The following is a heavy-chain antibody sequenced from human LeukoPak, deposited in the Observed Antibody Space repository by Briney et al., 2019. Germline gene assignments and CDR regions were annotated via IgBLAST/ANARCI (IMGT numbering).Heavy chain of an antibody. Sequence: PSETLSLTCTVPGGSISSYFWSWIRQPAGKGLEWIGRIYTSGSTNYNPSLKSRVTMSVDTSKNQFSLKLSSVTAADTAVYYCARDLSGRRDWFDPWGQETLVSVSS. CDR3: ARDLSGRRDWFDP. CDR1: GGSISSYF. CDR2: IYTSGST. V-gene: IGHV4-4*07. D-gene: IGHD1-26*01. J-gene: IGHJ5*02.